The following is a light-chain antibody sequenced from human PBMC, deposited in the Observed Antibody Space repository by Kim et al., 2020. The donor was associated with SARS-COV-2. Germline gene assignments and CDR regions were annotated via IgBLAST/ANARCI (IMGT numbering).Light chain of an antibody. CDR2: SAS. J-gene: IGKJ4*01. Sequence: EIVMTQSPATLSVSPGERATLSCRASQSISNNLAWYQQKPGQAPKLLIYSASTRATGVPARFSGSASGTEFTLTISSLQSEDFAVYFCQQYTNWPLTFGGGTRVEIK. V-gene: IGKV3-15*01. CDR3: QQYTNWPLT. CDR1: QSISNN.